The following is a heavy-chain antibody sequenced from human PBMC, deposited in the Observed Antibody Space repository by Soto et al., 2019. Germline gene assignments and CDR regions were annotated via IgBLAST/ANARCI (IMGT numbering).Heavy chain of an antibody. D-gene: IGHD3-10*01. CDR1: GGSISGSY. J-gene: IGHJ4*02. CDR3: ARSVAVPGSHIDY. CDR2: VYYTGST. V-gene: IGHV4-59*01. Sequence: SETLSLTCSVSGGSISGSYWSWIRQSPGKGLEWLGYVYYTGSTNYSPSLRSRVSISVDTSKNEFSLRLSSVTAADTAVYFCARSVAVPGSHIDYWGQGTQVTVSS.